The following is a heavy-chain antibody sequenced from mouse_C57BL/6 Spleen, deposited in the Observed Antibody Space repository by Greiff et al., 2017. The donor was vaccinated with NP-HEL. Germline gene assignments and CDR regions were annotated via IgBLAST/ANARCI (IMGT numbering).Heavy chain of an antibody. J-gene: IGHJ3*01. CDR1: GYAFSSSW. CDR2: IYPGDGDT. D-gene: IGHD2-4*01. Sequence: VQLQQSGPELVKPGASVKISCKASGYAFSSSWMNWVKQRPGKGLEWIGRIYPGDGDTNYNGKFKGKATLTADKSSSTAYMQLSSLTSEDAAVYCCGEIYYDYDAFPYWGQGTLVTVSA. V-gene: IGHV1-82*01. CDR3: GEIYYDYDAFPY.